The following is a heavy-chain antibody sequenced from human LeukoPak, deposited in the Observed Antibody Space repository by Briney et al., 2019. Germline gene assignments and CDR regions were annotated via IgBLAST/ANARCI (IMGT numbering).Heavy chain of an antibody. D-gene: IGHD1-26*01. CDR1: GYRFTSSW. CDR2: IYPGDSDT. J-gene: IGHJ4*02. CDR3: ARFSVGGTYYPNY. Sequence: GESLEISCNGSGYRFTSSWIGWVRQMPGQGLEWMRIIYPGDSDTRYSPSFQGQVTISADKSVSTAHLQWSSLKASATAMYYCARFSVGGTYYPNYWGQGTLVTVSS. V-gene: IGHV5-51*01.